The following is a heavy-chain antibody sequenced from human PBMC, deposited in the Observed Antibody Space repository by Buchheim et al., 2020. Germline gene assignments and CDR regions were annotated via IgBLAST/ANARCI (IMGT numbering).Heavy chain of an antibody. CDR2: IWYDEKTK. D-gene: IGHD6-19*01. V-gene: IGHV3-33*01. Sequence: QVQLVEPGGGVVQPGTSLRLSCGASGFTFWDSAMHWVRQAPGKGLEWVTMIWYDEKTKYYADSVKGRFTVSRDNSNNMVYLQMNNLRVEDTAVYYCARDPPQSGWSFAAWGQGTL. CDR1: GFTFWDSA. J-gene: IGHJ5*02. CDR3: ARDPPQSGWSFAA.